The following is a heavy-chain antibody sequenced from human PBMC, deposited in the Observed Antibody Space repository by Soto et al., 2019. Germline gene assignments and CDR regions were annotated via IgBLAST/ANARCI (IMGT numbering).Heavy chain of an antibody. Sequence: GGSLRLSCAASGFTFSSYGMHWVRQAPGKGLEWVAVISYDGSNKYYADSVKGRFTISRDNSKNTLYLQMNSLRAEDTAVYYCGTSPSTRVWFDPWGQGTLVTVSS. V-gene: IGHV3-30*03. CDR3: GTSPSTRVWFDP. CDR2: ISYDGSNK. CDR1: GFTFSSYG. D-gene: IGHD2-2*01. J-gene: IGHJ5*02.